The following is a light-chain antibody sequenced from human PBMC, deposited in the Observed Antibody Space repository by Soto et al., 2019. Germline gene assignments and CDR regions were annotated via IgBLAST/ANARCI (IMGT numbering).Light chain of an antibody. CDR2: NVY. CDR1: SSDVGAYNF. CDR3: SAYTVSRTYV. Sequence: QSALTQPASVSGSPGQSITISCTGTSSDVGAYNFVSWHQQHPGKAPKLMIYNVYDRPSGISYRFSVSKSGNTASLTISGLQGEDEADYYCSAYTVSRTYVFGTGTKLTVL. J-gene: IGLJ1*01. V-gene: IGLV2-14*03.